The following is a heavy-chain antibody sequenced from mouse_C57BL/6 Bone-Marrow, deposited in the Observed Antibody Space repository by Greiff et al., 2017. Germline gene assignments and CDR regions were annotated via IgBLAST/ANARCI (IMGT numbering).Heavy chain of an antibody. CDR2: IDPENGDT. V-gene: IGHV14-4*01. CDR3: TTFDGYYVAWFAY. CDR1: GFNIKDDY. J-gene: IGHJ3*01. D-gene: IGHD2-3*01. Sequence: VQLKQSGAELVRPGASVKLSCTASGFNIKDDYMHWVKQRPEQGLEWIGWIDPENGDTEYASKFQGKATITADPSSNTAYLQLSSLTSEDTAVYYCTTFDGYYVAWFAYWGQGTLVTVSA.